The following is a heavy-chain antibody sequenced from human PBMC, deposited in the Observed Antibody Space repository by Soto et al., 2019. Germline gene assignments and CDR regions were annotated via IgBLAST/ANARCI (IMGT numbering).Heavy chain of an antibody. J-gene: IGHJ5*02. CDR2: IDPSDSYT. CDR3: ARQVAGSFRWLHP. CDR1: GYTFTNYW. Sequence: PGESLKISCKGSGYTFTNYWIDWVRQMPGKGLEWMGRIDPSDSYTNYSPSFQGHVTISTDKSISTAYLHWSSLKASDTAMYYCARQVAGSFRWLHPWGQVTLVTVSS. V-gene: IGHV5-10-1*01. D-gene: IGHD6-19*01.